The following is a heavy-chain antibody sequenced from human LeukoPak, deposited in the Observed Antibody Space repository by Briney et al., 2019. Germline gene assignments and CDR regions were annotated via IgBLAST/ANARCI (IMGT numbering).Heavy chain of an antibody. V-gene: IGHV3-7*01. J-gene: IGHJ4*02. Sequence: GGSLRLSCAASGFTFSYYWMSWVRQAPGKGLEWVANIKQDGSEKYYVDSVKGRFTISRDNAKNSLYLQMNSLRAEDTALYYCARASVDTISSDYWGQGTLVTVSS. D-gene: IGHD5-18*01. CDR2: IKQDGSEK. CDR1: GFTFSYYW. CDR3: ARASVDTISSDY.